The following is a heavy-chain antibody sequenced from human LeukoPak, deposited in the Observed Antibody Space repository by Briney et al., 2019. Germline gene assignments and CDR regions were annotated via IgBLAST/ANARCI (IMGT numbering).Heavy chain of an antibody. Sequence: PSETLSLTCSVSGDSMSGSTYYWAWIRQPAGKGLEWVGSGYYRETNYYNPSLKSRATITLDSRNKFSLRLTSVTAADTAVYYCGRLGIHKPYSLDYWGEGTLVTVPS. CDR3: GRLGIHKPYSLDY. D-gene: IGHD4-11*01. J-gene: IGHJ4*02. CDR1: GDSMSGSTYY. CDR2: GYYRETN. V-gene: IGHV4-39*01.